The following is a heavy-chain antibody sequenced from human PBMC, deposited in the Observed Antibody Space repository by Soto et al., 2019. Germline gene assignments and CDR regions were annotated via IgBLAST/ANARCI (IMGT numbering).Heavy chain of an antibody. J-gene: IGHJ6*02. CDR3: AKSGYDILTGYYYYGMDV. V-gene: IGHV3-30*18. D-gene: IGHD3-9*01. CDR2: ISYDGSNK. CDR1: GFTFSSYG. Sequence: SLRLSCAASGFTFSSYGMHWVRQSPCKVLDWAAVISYDGSNKYYADSVKGRFTISRDNSKNTLYLQMNSLRAEDTAVYYCAKSGYDILTGYYYYGMDVWGQGTTVTVSS.